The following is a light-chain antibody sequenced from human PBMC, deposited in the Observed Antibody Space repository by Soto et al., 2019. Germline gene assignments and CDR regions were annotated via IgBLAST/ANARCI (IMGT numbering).Light chain of an antibody. V-gene: IGLV8-61*01. CDR3: VLYMGSGISV. Sequence: QAVVTQEPSFSVSPGGTVTLTCGLSSGSVSTSYYPSWYQQTPGQAPRTLIYSTNTRSSGVPDLFSGSILGNKAALTITGAQADDESDYYCVLYMGSGISVFGTGTKVPS. CDR1: SGSVSTSYY. J-gene: IGLJ1*01. CDR2: STN.